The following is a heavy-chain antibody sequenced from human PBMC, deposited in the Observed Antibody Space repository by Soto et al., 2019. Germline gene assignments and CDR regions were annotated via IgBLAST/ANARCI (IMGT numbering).Heavy chain of an antibody. CDR2: IYYSGST. V-gene: IGHV4-59*08. J-gene: IGHJ5*02. Sequence: SETLSLTCTVSGGSISSYYWSWIRQPPGKGLEWIGYIYYSGSTNYNPSLKSRVTISVDTSKNQFSLKLSSVTAADTAVYYCARLLGSCDFWSGDYQGIHWFDPWGQGTLVTVGS. CDR1: GGSISSYY. D-gene: IGHD3-3*01. CDR3: ARLLGSCDFWSGDYQGIHWFDP.